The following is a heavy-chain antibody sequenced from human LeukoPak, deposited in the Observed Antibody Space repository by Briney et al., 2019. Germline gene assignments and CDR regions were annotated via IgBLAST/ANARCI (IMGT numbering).Heavy chain of an antibody. CDR1: GYSISSGYY. CDR3: ARVGYSSSRDYYYYMDV. V-gene: IGHV4-38-2*02. D-gene: IGHD6-13*01. J-gene: IGHJ6*03. Sequence: PSETLSPTCTVSGYSISSGYYWGWIRQPPGKGLVWIGSIYHSGSTYYNPSLKSRVTISVDTSKNQLSLKLSSVTAPDTAVYYCARVGYSSSRDYYYYMDVWGKGTTVTVSS. CDR2: IYHSGST.